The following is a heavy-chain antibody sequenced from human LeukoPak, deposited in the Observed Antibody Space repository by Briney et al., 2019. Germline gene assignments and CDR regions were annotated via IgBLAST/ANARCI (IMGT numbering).Heavy chain of an antibody. Sequence: SESLSLTCTVSGGSISSYYWSWIRQPPGKGVGGRGFLYYGGSTNFSPSLKSRVTISVDTSNNQLSLNLNSVTAADTAVYYCARPYSRGWYGAFHIWGQGAMVTVSS. D-gene: IGHD6-19*01. CDR2: LYYGGST. CDR3: ARPYSRGWYGAFHI. CDR1: GGSISSYY. J-gene: IGHJ3*02. V-gene: IGHV4-59*08.